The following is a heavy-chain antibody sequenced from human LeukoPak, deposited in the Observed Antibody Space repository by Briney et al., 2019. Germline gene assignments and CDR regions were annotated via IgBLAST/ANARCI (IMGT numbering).Heavy chain of an antibody. CDR3: ARDRSGDAFGYYYYMDV. CDR1: GYTFTGYY. V-gene: IGHV1-2*02. CDR2: INPNSGGT. Sequence: GASVKVSCKASGYTFTGYYMHWVRQAPGQGLEWMGWINPNSGGTNYAQKFQGRVTMTRDTSISTAYMELSRLRSDDTAVYYCARDRSGDAFGYYYYMDVWGKGTTVTVSS. J-gene: IGHJ6*03. D-gene: IGHD3-10*01.